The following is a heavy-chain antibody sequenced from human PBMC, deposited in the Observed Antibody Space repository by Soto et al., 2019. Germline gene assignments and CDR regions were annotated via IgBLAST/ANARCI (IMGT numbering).Heavy chain of an antibody. D-gene: IGHD6-13*01. Sequence: PSVKVSCKASGGTFSSYAISWVRQAPGQGLEWMGGIIPIFGTANYAQKFQGRVTITADESTSTAYMELSSLRSEDTAVYYCARKGSGIAAAGAYYYGMDVWGQGTTVTVSS. CDR2: IIPIFGTA. CDR3: ARKGSGIAAAGAYYYGMDV. J-gene: IGHJ6*02. CDR1: GGTFSSYA. V-gene: IGHV1-69*13.